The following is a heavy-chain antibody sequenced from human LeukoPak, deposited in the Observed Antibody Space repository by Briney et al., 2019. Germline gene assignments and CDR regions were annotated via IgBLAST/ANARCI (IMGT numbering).Heavy chain of an antibody. D-gene: IGHD2-2*01. CDR1: GFTFSSYA. Sequence: PGGSLRLSCAASGFTFSSYAMSWVRQAPGKGLEWVSAISGSGGSTYYADSVKGRFTISRDSSKNTVYLQMNSLRAGDTAVYYCAARDCSTTSCYGGLFDYWGQGTLVTVSS. CDR2: ISGSGGST. V-gene: IGHV3-23*01. J-gene: IGHJ4*02. CDR3: AARDCSTTSCYGGLFDY.